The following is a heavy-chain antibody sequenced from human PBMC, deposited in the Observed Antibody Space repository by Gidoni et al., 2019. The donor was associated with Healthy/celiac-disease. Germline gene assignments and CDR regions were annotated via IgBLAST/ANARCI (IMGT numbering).Heavy chain of an antibody. CDR2: IYHSGST. V-gene: IGHV4-4*02. D-gene: IGHD6-13*01. CDR3: ARAYSSSWYLLETQYYYYGMDV. CDR1: GGSISSSNW. J-gene: IGHJ6*02. Sequence: QVQLQESGPGLVKPSGTLSLTCAVSGGSISSSNWWSWVRQPPGKGLEWIGEIYHSGSTNYNPSLKSRVTISVDKSKNQFSLKLSSVTAADTAVYYCARAYSSSWYLLETQYYYYGMDVWGQGTTVTVSS.